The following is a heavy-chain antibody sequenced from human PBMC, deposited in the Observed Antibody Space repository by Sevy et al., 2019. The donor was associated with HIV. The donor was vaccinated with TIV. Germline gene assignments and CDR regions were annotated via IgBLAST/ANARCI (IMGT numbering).Heavy chain of an antibody. V-gene: IGHV3-48*01. J-gene: IGHJ6*02. CDR1: GFTFSSSI. D-gene: IGHD3-22*01. Sequence: GGSLRLSCAASGFTFSSSIINWVRQAPGKGLEWVSSISGTGSTIYYADSVKGRFTISRDNAKNSLYLQMHSLRAEDTAVYYCAKESYDSSGYYYSYYYYGMDVWGQGTTVTVSS. CDR3: AKESYDSSGYYYSYYYYGMDV. CDR2: ISGTGSTI.